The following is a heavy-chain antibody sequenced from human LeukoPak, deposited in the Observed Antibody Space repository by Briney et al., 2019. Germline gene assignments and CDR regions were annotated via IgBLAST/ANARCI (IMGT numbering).Heavy chain of an antibody. J-gene: IGHJ3*02. CDR1: GYTFTSYD. CDR2: MNPNSGNT. D-gene: IGHD6-6*01. Sequence: VASVEVSCKASGYTFTSYDINWVRQATGQGLEWMGWMNPNSGNTGYAQKFQGRVTITRNTSISTAYMELSSLRSEDTAVYYCARGSIARPDAFDIWGQGTMVTVSS. V-gene: IGHV1-8*03. CDR3: ARGSIARPDAFDI.